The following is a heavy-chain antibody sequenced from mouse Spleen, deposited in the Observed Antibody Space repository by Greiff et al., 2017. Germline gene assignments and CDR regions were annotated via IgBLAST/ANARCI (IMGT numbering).Heavy chain of an antibody. V-gene: IGHV1-69*01. D-gene: IGHD1-1*01. Sequence: VQLQQPGAELVMPGASVKLSCKASGYTFTSYWMHWVKQRPGQGLEWIGEIDPSDSYTNYNQKFKGKATLTVDKSSSTAYMQLSSLTSEDSAVYYCARDPYYYGSSSSYWYFDVWGTGTTVTVSS. J-gene: IGHJ1*03. CDR3: ARDPYYYGSSSSYWYFDV. CDR1: GYTFTSYW. CDR2: IDPSDSYT.